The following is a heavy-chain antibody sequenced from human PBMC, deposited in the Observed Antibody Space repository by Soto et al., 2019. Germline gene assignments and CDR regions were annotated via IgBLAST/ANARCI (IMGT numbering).Heavy chain of an antibody. CDR1: GFTFSSYG. CDR2: ISYDGSNK. J-gene: IGHJ6*02. Sequence: GGSLRLSCAASGFTFSSYGMHWVRQAPGKGLEWVAVISYDGSNKYYADSVKGRFTISRDNSKNTLYLQMNSLRAEDTAVYYCAKDMRKGDVLRFLEWNFAGYYYGMDVWGQGTTVTVSS. CDR3: AKDMRKGDVLRFLEWNFAGYYYGMDV. D-gene: IGHD3-3*01. V-gene: IGHV3-30*18.